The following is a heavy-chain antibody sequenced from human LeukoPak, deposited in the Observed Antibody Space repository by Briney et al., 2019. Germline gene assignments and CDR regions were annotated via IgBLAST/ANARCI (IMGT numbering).Heavy chain of an antibody. J-gene: IGHJ5*02. V-gene: IGHV1-2*04. D-gene: IGHD3-10*01. CDR2: INPNSGGT. CDR1: GYTFTGYY. CDR3: ARGIRITMVRGVILNWFDP. Sequence: ASVKVSCKASGYTFTGYYMHWVRQAPGQGLEWMGWINPNSGGTNYAQKFQGWVTMTRDTSISTAYMELSRLRSDDTAVYYCARGIRITMVRGVILNWFDPWGXGTLVTVSS.